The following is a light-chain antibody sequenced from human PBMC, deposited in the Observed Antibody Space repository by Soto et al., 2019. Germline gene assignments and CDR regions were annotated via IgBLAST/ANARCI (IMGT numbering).Light chain of an antibody. CDR1: QSVSSN. CDR3: QQYRGYWT. Sequence: EIVMTQSPATLSVSPGERATLSCRASQSVSSNLAWYQQKPGQAPRLLIYGASTRATGIPARFSGSGTGTEFTLTISSLQSEDCATYYCQQYRGYWTFGQGTKVDIK. CDR2: GAS. V-gene: IGKV3-15*01. J-gene: IGKJ1*01.